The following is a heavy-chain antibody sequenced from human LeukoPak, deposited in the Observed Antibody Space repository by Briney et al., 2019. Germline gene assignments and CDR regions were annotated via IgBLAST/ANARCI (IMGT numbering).Heavy chain of an antibody. CDR1: GDSISSYY. CDR3: ARVGRGDYVWGSYSFDY. J-gene: IGHJ4*02. Sequence: PSETLSLICTVSGDSISSYYWSWLRQPPGKGLEWIGYISYSGSTNSNPSLKSRITISIDTSKNQFSLNLSSVTAADTAVYYCARVGRGDYVWGSYSFDYWGQGTLVTVSS. D-gene: IGHD3-16*01. V-gene: IGHV4-59*01. CDR2: ISYSGST.